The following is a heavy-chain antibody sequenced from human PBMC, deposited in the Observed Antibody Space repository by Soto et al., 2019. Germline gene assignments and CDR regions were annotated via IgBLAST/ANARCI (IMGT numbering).Heavy chain of an antibody. D-gene: IGHD2-21*02. CDR3: ARADRTLVTSYSLDV. Sequence: TETLSLTCAVYGGSFSGYYWTWIRQPPGKGLEWIGEINHSGTINFNPSLKSRLTISLDTSKKHFSLKLSSVTDADTAAYYCARADRTLVTSYSLDVWGQGTTLTVS. V-gene: IGHV4-34*01. CDR2: INHSGTI. CDR1: GGSFSGYY. J-gene: IGHJ6*02.